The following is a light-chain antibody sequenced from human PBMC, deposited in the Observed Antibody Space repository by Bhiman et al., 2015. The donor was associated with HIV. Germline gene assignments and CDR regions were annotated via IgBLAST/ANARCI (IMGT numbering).Light chain of an antibody. J-gene: IGLJ3*02. CDR1: SGSIVANS. Sequence: NFFLTQPHSVVESPGKTTTISCTRSSGSIVANSVQWYQQRPGRSPTPLIYDDDQRPSGVPDRFSGSIDSSSNSASLTISGLKTEDEADYFCHSSDRANRLFGGGTKLTVL. CDR2: DDD. V-gene: IGLV6-57*01. CDR3: HSSDRANRL.